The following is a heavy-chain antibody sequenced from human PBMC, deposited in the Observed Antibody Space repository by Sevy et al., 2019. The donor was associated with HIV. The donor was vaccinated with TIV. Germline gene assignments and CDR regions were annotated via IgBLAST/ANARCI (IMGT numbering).Heavy chain of an antibody. Sequence: SETLSLTCTVSGGSISNYCWSWIRQPPGKRLEWIGYIYYSGSTNYNPSLESRVTISVDTSKNQFSLKLSSVTAADTAVYYCARPYRSGSYYKWAYWGQGTLVTVSS. V-gene: IGHV4-59*12. D-gene: IGHD3-10*01. J-gene: IGHJ4*02. CDR1: GGSISNYC. CDR2: IYYSGST. CDR3: ARPYRSGSYYKWAY.